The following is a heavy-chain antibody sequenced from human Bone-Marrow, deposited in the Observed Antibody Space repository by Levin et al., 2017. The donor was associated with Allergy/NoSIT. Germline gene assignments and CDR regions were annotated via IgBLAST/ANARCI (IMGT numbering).Heavy chain of an antibody. CDR3: ARAVMVTAIQTRGGAFDI. CDR1: GGPFNSYT. Sequence: SVKVSCKASGGPFNSYTFSWVRQAPGQGLEWMGRVIPLLGRSDYAQRFQGRVTITTDKSTSTAYMDLSSLTSEDTAVYYCARAVMVTAIQTRGGAFDIWGQGTRVAVSS. CDR2: VIPLLGRS. V-gene: IGHV1-69*08. J-gene: IGHJ3*02. D-gene: IGHD2-21*02.